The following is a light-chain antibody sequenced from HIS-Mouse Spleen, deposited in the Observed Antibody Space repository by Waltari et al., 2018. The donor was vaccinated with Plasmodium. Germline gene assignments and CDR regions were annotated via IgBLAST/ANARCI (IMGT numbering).Light chain of an antibody. CDR2: GAS. CDR3: QQYNNWSFT. CDR1: QSVSSN. Sequence: DIVMTQSPAPLSVSPGEQATLSCRASQSVSSNLAWYQQKPGQAPRLLIYGASTRATGIPARFSGSGSGTEFTLTISSLQSEDFAVYYCQQYNNWSFTFGPGTKVDIK. J-gene: IGKJ3*01. V-gene: IGKV3-15*01.